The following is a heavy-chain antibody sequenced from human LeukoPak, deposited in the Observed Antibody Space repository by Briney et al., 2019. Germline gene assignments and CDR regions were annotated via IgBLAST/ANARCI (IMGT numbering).Heavy chain of an antibody. J-gene: IGHJ4*02. Sequence: SVKVSCKASGGTFISYAISWVRQAPGQGLEWMGGIIPIFGTANYAQKFQGRVTITADESTSTAYMELSSLRSEDTAVYYCASGSEGIAVAGADYWGQGTLVTVSS. CDR3: ASGSEGIAVAGADY. CDR1: GGTFISYA. V-gene: IGHV1-69*13. CDR2: IIPIFGTA. D-gene: IGHD6-19*01.